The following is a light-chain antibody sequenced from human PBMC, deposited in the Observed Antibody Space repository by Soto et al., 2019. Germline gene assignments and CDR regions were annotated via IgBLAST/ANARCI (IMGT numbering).Light chain of an antibody. CDR1: RSINSW. J-gene: IGKJ3*01. V-gene: IGKV1-12*01. CDR3: QQGDNFPFT. Sequence: DIQMTQSPSSVSASVGDRVTLTCRASRSINSWLAWYQQKPGRAPKLLIYAASTLQTGAPSRFSGSGSGTDFTLTISSLQPEDSATYYCQQGDNFPFTVGPGTTLYI. CDR2: AAS.